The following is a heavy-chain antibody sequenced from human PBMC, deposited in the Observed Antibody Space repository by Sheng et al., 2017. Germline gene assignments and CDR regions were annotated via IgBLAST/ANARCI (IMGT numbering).Heavy chain of an antibody. CDR1: GYTFTNYY. J-gene: IGHJ4*01. CDR2: LSPRGTIT. V-gene: IGHV1-46*01. Sequence: QVQLVQSGTEVKEPGASVKLSCKASGYTFTNYYVHWVRQAPGQGLEWMGMLSPRGTITNYARKFQGRVTMTSDTSTSTVYMEVSSLRAEDTAVYYCARDPREGVYYFDNWG. D-gene: IGHD3-10*01. CDR3: ARDPREGVYYFDN.